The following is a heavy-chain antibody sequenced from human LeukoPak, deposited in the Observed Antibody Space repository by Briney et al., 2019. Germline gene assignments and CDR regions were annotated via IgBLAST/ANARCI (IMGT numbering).Heavy chain of an antibody. CDR3: AKGAGGFSYYNWFDP. V-gene: IGHV4-39*07. CDR2: IYYSGTT. J-gene: IGHJ5*02. D-gene: IGHD5-18*01. CDR1: GGSISSSPYY. Sequence: PSETLSLTCTVSGGSISSSPYYWGWIRQPPGQGLEWIGSIYYSGTTHYNPSLESRVTISVDTSKNQFSLKLASVTAADTAIYYCAKGAGGFSYYNWFDPWGQGTLVTVSS.